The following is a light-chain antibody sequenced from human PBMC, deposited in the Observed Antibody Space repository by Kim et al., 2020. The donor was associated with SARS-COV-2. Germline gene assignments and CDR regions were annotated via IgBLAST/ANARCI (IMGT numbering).Light chain of an antibody. Sequence: DIQMTQSPSSLSASVGDRVTITCQASQYISSSLNWYQQRPGKAPKLLIFDASNLETGVSSRFSGRGSGTDFIFTISGLQPEDIATYYCQQFETVPYTFGQGTKLEI. J-gene: IGKJ2*01. V-gene: IGKV1-33*01. CDR1: QYISSS. CDR2: DAS. CDR3: QQFETVPYT.